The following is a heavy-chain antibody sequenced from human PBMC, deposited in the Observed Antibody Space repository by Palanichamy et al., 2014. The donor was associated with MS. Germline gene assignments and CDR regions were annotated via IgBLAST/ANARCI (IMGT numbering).Heavy chain of an antibody. CDR2: ISSTGGHI. J-gene: IGHJ4*02. CDR1: GFTFSDYS. V-gene: IGHV3-21*01. CDR3: ARDTRYYDSRGYHYDY. D-gene: IGHD3-22*01. Sequence: EVQLVESGGGLVKPGGSLTLSCSASGFTFSDYSLNWVRQAPGKGLEWVSTISSTGGHIYYADSVRGRFTISRDYAKNSLYLQMNSLRAEDTALYYCARDTRYYDSRGYHYDYWGQGTLVTVSS.